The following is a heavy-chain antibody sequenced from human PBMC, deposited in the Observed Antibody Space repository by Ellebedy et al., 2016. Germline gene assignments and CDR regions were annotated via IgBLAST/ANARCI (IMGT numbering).Heavy chain of an antibody. V-gene: IGHV3-23*01. CDR1: GFTFSSYA. CDR3: AKALMYADLRYFDQEHGMDV. J-gene: IGHJ6*02. Sequence: GESLKISXAASGFTFSSYAMSWVRQAPGKGLEWVSAISGSGGSTYYADSVKGRFTISRDNSKNTLYLQMNSLRAEDTAVYYCAKALMYADLRYFDQEHGMDVWGQGTTVTVYS. CDR2: ISGSGGST. D-gene: IGHD3-9*01.